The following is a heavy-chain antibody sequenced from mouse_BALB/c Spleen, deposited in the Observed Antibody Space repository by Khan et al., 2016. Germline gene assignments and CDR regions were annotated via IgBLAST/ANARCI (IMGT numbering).Heavy chain of an antibody. J-gene: IGHJ3*01. CDR3: ATYYRYDVFAY. Sequence: VRLQQSGAELVKPGASVKLSCTASGFNIKDTYMHWVKQRPEQGLEWIGRIDPANGNTKYDPKFQGKATITADTSSNTAYLQLSSLTSEDTAVYYCATYYRYDVFAYWGQGTLVTVSA. V-gene: IGHV14-3*02. CDR1: GFNIKDTY. D-gene: IGHD2-14*01. CDR2: IDPANGNT.